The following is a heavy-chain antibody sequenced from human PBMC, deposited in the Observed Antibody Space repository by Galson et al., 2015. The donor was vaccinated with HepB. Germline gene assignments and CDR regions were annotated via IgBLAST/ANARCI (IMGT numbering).Heavy chain of an antibody. D-gene: IGHD1-26*01. Sequence: SVKVSCKASGYTFTSYYMHWVRQAPGQGLEWMGIINPSGGSTSYAQKFQGRVTMTRDTSTSTVYMELSSLRSEDTAVYYCASHLVGAILKRDAFDIWGQGTMVTVSS. V-gene: IGHV1-46*01. CDR3: ASHLVGAILKRDAFDI. J-gene: IGHJ3*02. CDR2: INPSGGST. CDR1: GYTFTSYY.